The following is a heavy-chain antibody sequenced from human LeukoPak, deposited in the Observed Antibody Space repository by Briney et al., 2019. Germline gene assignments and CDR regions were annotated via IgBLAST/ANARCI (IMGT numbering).Heavy chain of an antibody. CDR2: ISYSGNA. D-gene: IGHD3-10*01. CDR3: ARVSGSYYNGINWFDP. Sequence: PSETLSLTCAVPGGSVSSSKYLWGWIRQPPGKELEWIGSISYSGNADYNPSLRSRVTLSVDTSKNQFSLKLTSVTAADTAVYYCARVSGSYYNGINWFDPWGQGTLVTVSS. V-gene: IGHV4-39*01. J-gene: IGHJ5*02. CDR1: GGSVSSSKYL.